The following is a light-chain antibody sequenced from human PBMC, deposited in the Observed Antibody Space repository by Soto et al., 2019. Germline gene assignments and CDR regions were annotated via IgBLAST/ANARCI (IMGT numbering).Light chain of an antibody. J-gene: IGLJ3*02. CDR1: NNDIGGYNF. V-gene: IGLV2-14*01. CDR2: EVI. CDR3: NSYTSSATRV. Sequence: QSVLTQPASVSGSPGQSITISCTGTNNDIGGYNFVSWYQQHPGKAPKLLIYEVIKRPSGVSNRFSGSKSGNTASLSISGLQAEDEADYYCNSYTSSATRVFGGGTKLTVL.